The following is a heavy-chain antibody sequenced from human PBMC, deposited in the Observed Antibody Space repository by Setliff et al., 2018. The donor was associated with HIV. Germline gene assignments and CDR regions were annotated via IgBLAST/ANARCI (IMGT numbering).Heavy chain of an antibody. V-gene: IGHV4-4*07. J-gene: IGHJ5*02. CDR1: GGSFGVYR. CDR2: IDSSGST. CDR3: ARDRHSSGLGSYGP. Sequence: SETLSLTCTLSGGSFGVYRWSWIRQSAGRGLEWIGRIDSSGSTDYKPSLKGRVAISVDTARNQFSLRVTSVTAADTAVYFCARDRHSSGLGSYGPWGPGILVTVSS. D-gene: IGHD3-10*01.